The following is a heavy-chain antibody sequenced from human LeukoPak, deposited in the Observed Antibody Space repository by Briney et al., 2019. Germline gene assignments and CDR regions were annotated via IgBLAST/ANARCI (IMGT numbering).Heavy chain of an antibody. CDR1: GGSISKYY. J-gene: IGHJ3*02. CDR2: GYYSGST. V-gene: IGHV4-59*01. CDR3: ARVSPAVGAFDI. D-gene: IGHD6-13*01. Sequence: SETLSLTCTVSGGSISKYYCTWIRQPPGKGLEWIGYGYYSGSTNYNPSLKSRVTISVDTSKNQFSLKLTSVTAADTAIYYCARVSPAVGAFDIWSRGTMVTVSS.